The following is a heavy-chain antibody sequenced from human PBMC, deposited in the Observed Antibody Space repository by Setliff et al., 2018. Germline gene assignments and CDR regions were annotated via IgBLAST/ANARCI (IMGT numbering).Heavy chain of an antibody. Sequence: PSETLSLTCTVSGDSISSRTHYWSWIRQPAGKGLEWIGQVYTSGSTNYNPSLKSRVTISVDTSKNQFSLNLRSVTAADRAVYYCARGRNIAARLLDAWGQGTLVTVSS. CDR2: VYTSGST. J-gene: IGHJ5*02. D-gene: IGHD6-6*01. V-gene: IGHV4-61*09. CDR3: ARGRNIAARLLDA. CDR1: GDSISSRTHY.